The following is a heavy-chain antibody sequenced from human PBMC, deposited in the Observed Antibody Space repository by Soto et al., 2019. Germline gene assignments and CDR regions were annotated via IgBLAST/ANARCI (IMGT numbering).Heavy chain of an antibody. CDR1: GYTFTNFG. CDR2: ISAYNGAT. V-gene: IGHV1-18*01. CDR3: ARVQRDPQGFLTWLDP. J-gene: IGHJ5*02. Sequence: ASVKVSCKTSGYTFTNFGISWVRQAPGQGLEWMGWISAYNGATNYAQNLQGRITMTTDKSINTAYLRWSSLKASDTAMYYCARVQRDPQGFLTWLDPWGQGTLVTVSS.